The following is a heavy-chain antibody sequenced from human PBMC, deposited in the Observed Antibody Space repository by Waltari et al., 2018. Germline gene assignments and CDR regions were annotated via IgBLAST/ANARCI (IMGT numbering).Heavy chain of an antibody. CDR3: AREAVRDGYNWVY. V-gene: IGHV1-69*10. J-gene: IGHJ4*02. CDR2: IIPILGIA. CDR1: GGTFSSYA. D-gene: IGHD5-12*01. Sequence: QVQLVQSGAEVKKHGSSVKVSCKASGGTFSSYAISGVRQAPGQGLEWMGGIIPILGIANYAQKFQGRVTITADKSTSTAYMELSSLRSEDTAVYYCAREAVRDGYNWVYWGQGTLVTVSS.